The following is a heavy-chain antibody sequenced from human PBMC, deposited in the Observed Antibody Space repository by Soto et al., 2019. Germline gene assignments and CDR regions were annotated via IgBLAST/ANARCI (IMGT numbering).Heavy chain of an antibody. Sequence: QLQLQESGPGLVKPSETLSLTCTVSGGSISSSSYYWGWIRQPPGKGLEWIGSIYYSGSTYYTPSLRGRVTISVDTSKNQFSLKLSSVTAADTAVYYCARRGKGALSDWFDPWGQGTLVTVSS. J-gene: IGHJ5*02. CDR2: IYYSGST. V-gene: IGHV4-39*01. CDR3: ARRGKGALSDWFDP. CDR1: GGSISSSSYY.